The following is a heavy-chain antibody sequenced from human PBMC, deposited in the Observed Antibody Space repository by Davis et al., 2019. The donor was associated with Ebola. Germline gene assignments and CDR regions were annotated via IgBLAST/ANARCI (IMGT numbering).Heavy chain of an antibody. D-gene: IGHD6-19*01. CDR2: INPSGGST. CDR1: GYTFTSYY. V-gene: IGHV1-46*01. J-gene: IGHJ6*02. Sequence: AASVKVSCKASGYTFTSYYMHWVRQAPGQGLEWMGIINPSGGSTSYAQKFQGRVTMTRDTSTSTVYMELSSLRSEDTAVYYCARDIAVAGTLAGGMDVWGQGTTVTVSS. CDR3: ARDIAVAGTLAGGMDV.